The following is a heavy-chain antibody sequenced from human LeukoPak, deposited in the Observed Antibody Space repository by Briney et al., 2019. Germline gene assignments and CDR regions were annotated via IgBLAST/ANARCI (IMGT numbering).Heavy chain of an antibody. D-gene: IGHD2-15*01. CDR3: ARDLLGWRGKYFDP. Sequence: ASVKVSCNASGYTFTGYYMHWVRQAPGQGLEWMGWINPNSGGTNYAQKFQGRVTMTRDTSISTAYMELSRLRSDDTAVYYCARDLLGWRGKYFDPWGQGTLVTVSS. V-gene: IGHV1-2*02. CDR1: GYTFTGYY. CDR2: INPNSGGT. J-gene: IGHJ5*02.